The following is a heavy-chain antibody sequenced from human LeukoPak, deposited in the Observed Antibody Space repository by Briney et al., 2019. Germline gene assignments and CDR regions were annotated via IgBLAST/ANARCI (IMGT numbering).Heavy chain of an antibody. J-gene: IGHJ4*02. CDR3: AKDMSGYSDY. CDR1: GFTFSSYG. Sequence: KPGGSLRLSCAASGFTFSSYGMHWVRQAPGKGLEWVAVISYDGSNKYYADSVKGRFTISRDNSKNTLYLQMNSLRAEDTAVYYCAKDMSGYSDYWGQGTLVTVSP. CDR2: ISYDGSNK. D-gene: IGHD5-12*01. V-gene: IGHV3-30*18.